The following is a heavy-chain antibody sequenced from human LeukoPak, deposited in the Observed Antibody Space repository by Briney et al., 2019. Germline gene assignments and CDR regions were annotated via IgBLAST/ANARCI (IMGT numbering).Heavy chain of an antibody. D-gene: IGHD4-17*01. CDR3: ASDGDYGDYGLSAFDI. CDR2: ISYDGSNK. Sequence: PGGSLRLSCAASGFTFSSYGMHWVRQAPGKGLEWVAVISYDGSNKYYADSVKGRFTISRDNSKNTLYLQMNSLRAEDTAVYYCASDGDYGDYGLSAFDIWGQGTMVTVSS. J-gene: IGHJ3*02. CDR1: GFTFSSYG. V-gene: IGHV3-30*03.